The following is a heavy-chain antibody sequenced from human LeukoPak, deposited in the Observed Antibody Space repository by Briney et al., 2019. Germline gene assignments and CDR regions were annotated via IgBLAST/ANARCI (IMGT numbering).Heavy chain of an antibody. CDR1: GYTFTSYG. CDR2: ISAYNGNT. V-gene: IGHV1-18*01. D-gene: IGHD1-26*01. J-gene: IGHJ4*02. Sequence: GASVKLSCKASGYTFTSYGISWGRQSPGQRLGWMGWISAYNGNTNYAQKLQGRVTMTTDTSTSTAYMELRSLRSDDTAVYYCAREKSGSYWIFWDYWGQGTLVTVSS. CDR3: AREKSGSYWIFWDY.